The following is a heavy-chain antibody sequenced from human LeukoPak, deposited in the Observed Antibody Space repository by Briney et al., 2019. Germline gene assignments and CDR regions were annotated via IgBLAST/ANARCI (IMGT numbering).Heavy chain of an antibody. J-gene: IGHJ3*02. CDR1: GFTFSSYA. CDR2: ISGSGGST. Sequence: GGSLRLSCEASGFTFSSYAMSWVRQAPGKGLEWVSAISGSGGSTYYADSVKGRFTISRDNSKNTLYLQMNSLRAEDTAVYYCAKPAGYSSGWYWSRDAFDIWGQGTMVTVSS. D-gene: IGHD6-19*01. V-gene: IGHV3-23*01. CDR3: AKPAGYSSGWYWSRDAFDI.